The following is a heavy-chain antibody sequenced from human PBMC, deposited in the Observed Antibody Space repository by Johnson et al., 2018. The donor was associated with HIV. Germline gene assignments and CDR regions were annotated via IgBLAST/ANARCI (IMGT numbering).Heavy chain of an antibody. D-gene: IGHD3-10*01. J-gene: IGHJ3*02. Sequence: VQLVETGGGLVQPGGSLRLSCAASGFTVSSNYMNWVRQAPGKGLEWVSVIYSGGRTYYADSVKGRFTISRDNSKNTLYLQMNSLRAEDTAVYFCARELYFYGSGSYYDIWGQGTMVTVSS. CDR2: IYSGGRT. CDR3: ARELYFYGSGSYYDI. V-gene: IGHV3-66*01. CDR1: GFTVSSNY.